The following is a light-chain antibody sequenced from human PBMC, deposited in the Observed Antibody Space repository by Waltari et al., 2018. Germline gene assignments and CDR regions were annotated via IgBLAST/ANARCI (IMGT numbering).Light chain of an antibody. V-gene: IGLV2-14*01. CDR1: DSDVGAYDF. CDR3: SSYTTSSAPGV. J-gene: IGLJ1*01. Sequence: QSALTQPASVSGSPGQSITISCPGTDSDVGAYDFVYWSQQHPGKAPHLIIYEVSNRPSGISSRFSASTPGDTASLTISGLQAEDEADYYCSSYTTSSAPGVFGTGTRVTVL. CDR2: EVS.